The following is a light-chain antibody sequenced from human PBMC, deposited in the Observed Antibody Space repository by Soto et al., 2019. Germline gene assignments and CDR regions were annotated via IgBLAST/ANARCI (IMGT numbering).Light chain of an antibody. CDR2: GAS. CDR1: QSVDNNY. V-gene: IGKV3-20*01. Sequence: EIVLTQSPGTLSLSPGEIAILSCRASQSVDNNYLARLQQKAGQAPRLLIYGASSRPTGIPDRFSGSGSVTGFTLTINSLEPEDFAVYYCQQYSRSPPITFGQGTRLEIK. J-gene: IGKJ5*01. CDR3: QQYSRSPPIT.